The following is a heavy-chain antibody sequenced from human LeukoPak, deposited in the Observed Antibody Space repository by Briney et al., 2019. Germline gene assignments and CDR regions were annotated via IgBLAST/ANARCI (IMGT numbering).Heavy chain of an antibody. D-gene: IGHD6-6*01. CDR2: IYYSGST. Sequence: SQTLSLTCTVSGGSISSGDYYWSWIRQPPGKGLEWIGYIYYSGSTYYNPSLKSRVTISVDTSKNQFSLKLSSVTAADTAVYYCARGSSSSSGWFDPWGQGTLVTVSS. CDR1: GGSISSGDYY. V-gene: IGHV4-30-4*01. J-gene: IGHJ5*02. CDR3: ARGSSSSSGWFDP.